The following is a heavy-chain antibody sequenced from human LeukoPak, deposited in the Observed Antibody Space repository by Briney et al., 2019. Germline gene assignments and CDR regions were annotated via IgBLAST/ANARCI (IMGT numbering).Heavy chain of an antibody. Sequence: SQTLSLTCTVSGGSISSGGYYWSWIRQHPGKGLEWIGYIYYSGSTYYNPSLKSRVTISVDTSKNQFSLKLSSVTAADTAVYYCARYRYWLGITGTRTFDPWGQGALVTVSS. V-gene: IGHV4-31*03. D-gene: IGHD1-7*01. CDR1: GGSISSGGYY. CDR2: IYYSGST. J-gene: IGHJ5*02. CDR3: ARYRYWLGITGTRTFDP.